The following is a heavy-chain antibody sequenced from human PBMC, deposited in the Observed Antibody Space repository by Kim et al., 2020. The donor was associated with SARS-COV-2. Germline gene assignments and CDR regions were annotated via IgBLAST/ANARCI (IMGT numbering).Heavy chain of an antibody. CDR2: IKQDGSEK. D-gene: IGHD3-22*01. Sequence: GGSLRLSCAASGFTFSSYWMSWVRQAPGKGLEWVANIKQDGSEKYYVDSVKGRFTISRDNAKNSLYLQMNSLRAEDTAVYYCARDLGYYYDSSGYYNYWGQGTLVTVSS. CDR1: GFTFSSYW. V-gene: IGHV3-7*03. CDR3: ARDLGYYYDSSGYYNY. J-gene: IGHJ4*02.